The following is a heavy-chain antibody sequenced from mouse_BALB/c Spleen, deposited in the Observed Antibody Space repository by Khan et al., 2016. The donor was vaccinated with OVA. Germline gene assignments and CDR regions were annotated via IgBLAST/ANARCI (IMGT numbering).Heavy chain of an antibody. CDR3: ARSGLRWDFDY. Sequence: QVQLQQSGAELAKPGASVKMSCKASGYTFVNYWIFWVRQRPGQGLEWIGYINPSIGYTENNQNFKDKATLPADTSSSPAYLQLNRLTSEASAVYYCARSGLRWDFDYWGQGTTLTVSS. D-gene: IGHD1-1*01. CDR1: GYTFVNYW. V-gene: IGHV1-7*01. J-gene: IGHJ2*01. CDR2: INPSIGYT.